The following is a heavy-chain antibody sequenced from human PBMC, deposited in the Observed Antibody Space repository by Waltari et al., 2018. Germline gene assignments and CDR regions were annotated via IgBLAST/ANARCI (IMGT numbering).Heavy chain of an antibody. D-gene: IGHD5-12*01. Sequence: QLQLQESGPGLVKPSETLSLTCTVSGGSISSSSYSWGWIRQPPGKGLEVIGSIYYSGSTYHNPFPKGPITITGETAKNQFPLKVGLWTAANPACVYCARQQRANPDYWGQGTLVTVSS. CDR1: GGSISSSSYS. J-gene: IGHJ4*01. CDR2: IYYSGST. V-gene: IGHV4-39*01. CDR3: ARQQRANPDY.